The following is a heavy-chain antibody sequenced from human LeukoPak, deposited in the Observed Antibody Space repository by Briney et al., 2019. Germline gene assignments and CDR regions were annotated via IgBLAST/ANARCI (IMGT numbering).Heavy chain of an antibody. D-gene: IGHD1-26*01. CDR2: INPNSGGT. CDR1: GYTFTGYY. Sequence: ASVKVSCKASGYTFTGYYMHWVRQAPGQGLEWMGWINPNSGGTNYAQKFQGRVTMTRDTSISTAYMELSRLRSDDTAVYYCARGSGGGSYRPFDYWGQGTRVTVSS. CDR3: ARGSGGGSYRPFDY. J-gene: IGHJ4*02. V-gene: IGHV1-2*02.